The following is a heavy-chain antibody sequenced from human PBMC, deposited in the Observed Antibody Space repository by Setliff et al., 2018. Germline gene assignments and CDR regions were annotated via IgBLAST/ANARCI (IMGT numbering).Heavy chain of an antibody. J-gene: IGHJ4*02. CDR2: IIPIFGTA. Sequence: SVKVSCKASGYVFTSYGISWVRQAPGQGLEWMGGIIPIFGTANYAQKFQGRVTITTDESTSTAYMELSSLRSEDTAVYYCARENYYDSSGYDYWGQGTLVTVSS. CDR1: GYVFTSYG. V-gene: IGHV1-69*05. D-gene: IGHD3-22*01. CDR3: ARENYYDSSGYDY.